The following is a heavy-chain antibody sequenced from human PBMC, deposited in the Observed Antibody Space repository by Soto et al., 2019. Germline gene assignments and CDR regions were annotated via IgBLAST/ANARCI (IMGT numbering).Heavy chain of an antibody. Sequence: QVQLVQSGAEVKKPGSSVKVSCKASGGTFSSYAISWARQAPGQGLEWMGGIIPIFGTANYAQKFQGRVTITADKSTSTAYMELSSLRSEDTAVYYCARDRYYDSSGYLNWFDPWGQGTLVTVSS. CDR2: IIPIFGTA. CDR3: ARDRYYDSSGYLNWFDP. J-gene: IGHJ5*02. V-gene: IGHV1-69*06. D-gene: IGHD3-22*01. CDR1: GGTFSSYA.